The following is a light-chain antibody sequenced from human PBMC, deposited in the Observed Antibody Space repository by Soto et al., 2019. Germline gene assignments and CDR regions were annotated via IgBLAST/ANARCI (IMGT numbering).Light chain of an antibody. CDR1: SCDVGGNDL. V-gene: IGLV2-14*01. Sequence: QSALTQPASVSGSPRQSITISCAGTSCDVGGNDLDSWYRQYPGQATNILIYEDPHHPSGAPECFSGSKAGNTSSPTSSGLQEDDDAAYYGSSDAITSSPGFGPGTKLTVL. CDR3: SSDAITSSPG. CDR2: EDP. J-gene: IGLJ1*01.